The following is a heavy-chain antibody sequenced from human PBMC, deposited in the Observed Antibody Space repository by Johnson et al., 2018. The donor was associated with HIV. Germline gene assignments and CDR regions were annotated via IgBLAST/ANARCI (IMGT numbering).Heavy chain of an antibody. D-gene: IGHD3-10*01. Sequence: VQLVESGGGLVKPGGSLRLSCAASGFTFSNAWMSWVRQAPGKGLEWVSVIHGGGSIYYEDSVKGRFTISRDTAKNTLYLHMNNLRPEDTALYYCAMRLWFRNLYDAFEIWGQGTMVTVSS. CDR2: IHGGGSI. V-gene: IGHV3-66*02. J-gene: IGHJ3*02. CDR1: GFTFSNAW. CDR3: AMRLWFRNLYDAFEI.